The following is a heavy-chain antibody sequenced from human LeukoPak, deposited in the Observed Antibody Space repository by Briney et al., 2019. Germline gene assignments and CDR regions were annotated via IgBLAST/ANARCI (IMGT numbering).Heavy chain of an antibody. D-gene: IGHD3-10*01. CDR1: GGSISSGGYY. CDR3: ARYYYGSGSYDRDY. V-gene: IGHV4-30-2*01. J-gene: IGHJ4*02. Sequence: SETLSLTCTVSGGSISSGGYYWSWIRQPPGKGLEWIGYIYHSGSTYHNPSLKSRVTISVDRSKNQFSLKLSSVTAADTAVYYCARYYYGSGSYDRDYWGQGTLVTVSS. CDR2: IYHSGST.